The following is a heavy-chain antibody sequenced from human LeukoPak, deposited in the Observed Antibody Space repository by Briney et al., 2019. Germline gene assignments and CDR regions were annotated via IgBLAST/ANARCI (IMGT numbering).Heavy chain of an antibody. J-gene: IGHJ4*02. CDR2: ISYDGSNT. D-gene: IGHD3-22*01. V-gene: IGHV3-30*18. CDR3: AKVHLTYYYDSSGYGFQDY. Sequence: GGSLRLSCAASGFTFSSHAMHWVRQTPGKGLEWVGVISYDGSNTYYVDSVKGRFTISRDNSKNTVYLQMNSLRAEDTAVYYCAKVHLTYYYDSSGYGFQDYWGQGTLVTVSS. CDR1: GFTFSSHA.